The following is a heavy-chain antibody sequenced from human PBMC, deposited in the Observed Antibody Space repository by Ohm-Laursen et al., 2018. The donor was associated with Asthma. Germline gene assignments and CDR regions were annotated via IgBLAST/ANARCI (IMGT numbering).Heavy chain of an antibody. D-gene: IGHD4-17*01. CDR3: AREGLNGDYFDY. CDR2: IYYSGST. Sequence: TLSLTCTVSGGSISSGDYYWSWIRQPPGKGLEWIGYIYYSGSTYYNPSLKSRVTISVDTSKNQFSLKLSSVTAADTAVYYCAREGLNGDYFDYWGQGTLVTVSS. CDR1: GGSISSGDYY. V-gene: IGHV4-30-4*01. J-gene: IGHJ4*02.